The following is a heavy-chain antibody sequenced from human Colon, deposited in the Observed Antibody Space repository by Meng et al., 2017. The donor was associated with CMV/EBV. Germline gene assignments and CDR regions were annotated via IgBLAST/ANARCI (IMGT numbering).Heavy chain of an antibody. CDR3: ARHRGESFGIRYYYYSMDV. CDR2: IYHSGST. J-gene: IGHJ6*02. D-gene: IGHD3-3*01. CDR1: GDSISSSNW. V-gene: IGHV4-4*02. Sequence: SETLSLTCAVSGDSISSSNWWSWVRQTPGKGLEWIGEIYHSGSTNFNPSLTSRLTISVDKSKNQFSLNLGSVTAADTAVYYCARHRGESFGIRYYYYSMDVWGQGTTVTVSS.